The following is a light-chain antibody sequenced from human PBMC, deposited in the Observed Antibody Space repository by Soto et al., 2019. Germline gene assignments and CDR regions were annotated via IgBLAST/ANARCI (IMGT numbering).Light chain of an antibody. CDR3: QQSYNIPFT. CDR1: QNIHSF. J-gene: IGKJ3*01. Sequence: DIQMTQSPSSLAASVGERVTITCRASQNIHSFLNWYQQKPGKAPQVLIYGGSALQSGVPSTFSGSGSGTDFTRTISSLQPEDFASYFCQQSYNIPFTFGPGTRVDI. V-gene: IGKV1-39*01. CDR2: GGS.